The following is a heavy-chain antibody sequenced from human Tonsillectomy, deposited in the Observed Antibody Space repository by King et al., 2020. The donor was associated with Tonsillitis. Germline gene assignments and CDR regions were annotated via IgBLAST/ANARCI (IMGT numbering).Heavy chain of an antibody. V-gene: IGHV3-21*01. CDR1: GFIFSSYT. CDR3: ARPSLRQGFTLAY. J-gene: IGHJ4*02. Sequence: VQLVESGGGLVKSGGSLRLSCAASGFIFSSYTMNWVRQAPGKGLEWVSSISSSESYIYYADSVKGRFTISRDNARNSLYLQMNSLRAEDTAVYYCARPSLRQGFTLAYWGQGTLVTVSS. CDR2: ISSSESYI. D-gene: IGHD3-3*02.